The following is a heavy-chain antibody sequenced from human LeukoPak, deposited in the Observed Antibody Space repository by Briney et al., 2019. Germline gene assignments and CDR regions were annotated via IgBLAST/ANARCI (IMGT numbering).Heavy chain of an antibody. CDR1: GDSIGSGDNY. CDR3: ARDGRFSTYMDV. J-gene: IGHJ6*03. D-gene: IGHD3-3*01. V-gene: IGHV4-31*03. CDR2: VFYSGST. Sequence: SETLSLTCTVSGDSIGSGDNYWSWVRQHPEKGLEWIGYVFYSGSTYYNPSLKSRATISVDTSKNQFSLKLSSVTAADTAVYYCARDGRFSTYMDVWDKGTTVTVSS.